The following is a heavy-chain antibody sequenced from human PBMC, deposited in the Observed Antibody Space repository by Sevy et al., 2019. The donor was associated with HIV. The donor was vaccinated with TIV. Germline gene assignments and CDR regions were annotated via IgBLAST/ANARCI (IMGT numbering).Heavy chain of an antibody. V-gene: IGHV3-23*01. Sequence: GGSLRLSCAASGFTFSSYAMSWVRQAPGKGLEWVSAISGSGGSTYYADSVKGRFTSYRDNSKNTLYLQINSLRAEDRAVYYCAKDHSGYDYYNYFDYWGQGTLVTVSS. CDR1: GFTFSSYA. J-gene: IGHJ4*02. CDR3: AKDHSGYDYYNYFDY. CDR2: ISGSGGST. D-gene: IGHD5-12*01.